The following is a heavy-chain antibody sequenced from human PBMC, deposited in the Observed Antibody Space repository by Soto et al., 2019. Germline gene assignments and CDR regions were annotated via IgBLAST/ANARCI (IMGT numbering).Heavy chain of an antibody. CDR3: AREGGGYCSGGSCQVDY. D-gene: IGHD2-15*01. J-gene: IGHJ4*02. V-gene: IGHV4-39*02. Sequence: QLQLQESGPGLVKPSETLSLTCTVSGGSISSSSYYWGWIRQPPGKGLEWIGSIYYRGNTYYNPSLMSRVTVSVDTSKNQFSRKLSSVTAADTAVYYCAREGGGYCSGGSCQVDYWGQGTLVTVSS. CDR1: GGSISSSSYY. CDR2: IYYRGNT.